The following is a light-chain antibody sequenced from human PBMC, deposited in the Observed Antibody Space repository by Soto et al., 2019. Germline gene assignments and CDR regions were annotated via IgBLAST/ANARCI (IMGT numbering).Light chain of an antibody. V-gene: IGKV3-20*01. CDR1: QSVSSSY. CDR3: QQHGSSSWT. Sequence: EIVLTQSPGTLSLSPGERATLSCRASQSVSSSYFAWYQQRFGQAPRLLIYGASSRATGIPDRFSGSGSGTDFTLTISRLEPEDFAVYYCQQHGSSSWTFGQGTKVDIK. J-gene: IGKJ1*01. CDR2: GAS.